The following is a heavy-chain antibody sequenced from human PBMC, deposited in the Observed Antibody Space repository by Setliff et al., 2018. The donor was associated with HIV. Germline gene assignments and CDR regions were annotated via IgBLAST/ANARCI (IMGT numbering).Heavy chain of an antibody. CDR1: GGSISSYY. J-gene: IGHJ4*02. D-gene: IGHD3-9*01. Sequence: SETLSLTCTVSGGSISSYYWSWIRQPPGKGLEWIGYIYYSGSTNYNPSLKDRVTLSIDTYNKQFSLKLTSVTVADTAVYYCVRHSSQWLTFRGAYYFDSWGLGVLVTVSS. V-gene: IGHV4-59*08. CDR2: IYYSGST. CDR3: VRHSSQWLTFRGAYYFDS.